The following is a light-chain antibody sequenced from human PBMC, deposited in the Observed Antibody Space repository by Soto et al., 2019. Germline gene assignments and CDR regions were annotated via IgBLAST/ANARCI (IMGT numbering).Light chain of an antibody. V-gene: IGKV1-5*03. J-gene: IGKJ1*01. CDR3: QQYNSYPWT. CDR1: QSISSW. CDR2: TAS. Sequence: DIQMTQSPSTLSASVGDRVTITCRASQSISSWLAWYQQKPGTAPTLLIYTASTLEIGVPSRFSGSGSGTGFPLTISSLQPEDFATYYCQQYNSYPWTFGQGTKVESK.